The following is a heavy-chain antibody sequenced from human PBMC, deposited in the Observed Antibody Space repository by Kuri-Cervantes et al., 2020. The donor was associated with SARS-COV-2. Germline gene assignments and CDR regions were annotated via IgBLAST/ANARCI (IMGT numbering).Heavy chain of an antibody. D-gene: IGHD3-10*01. CDR2: INPNSGGT. Sequence: ASVKVSCKASGHTFTDYYMHWVRQAPGQGLEWMGWINPNSGGTNYAQKFQGRVTMTEDTSTDTAHMELSSLRSEDTAVYYCATGVPTRLFGEELKNDAFDIWGQGTTVTVSS. J-gene: IGHJ3*02. CDR1: GHTFTDYY. CDR3: ATGVPTRLFGEELKNDAFDI. V-gene: IGHV1-2*02.